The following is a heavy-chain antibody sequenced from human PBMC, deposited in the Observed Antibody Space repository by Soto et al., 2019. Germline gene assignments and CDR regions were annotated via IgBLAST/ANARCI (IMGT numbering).Heavy chain of an antibody. CDR3: ARDQIPGPPDYCDY. J-gene: IGHJ4*02. V-gene: IGHV3-30-3*01. CDR2: ISYNGDTT. Sequence: QVQLVESGGDVVQPGRSLRLSCAASGFAFSSYAMHWVRQAPGKGLEWVAVISYNGDTTYYAESVKGRFTISRDNSKNTRYLQMNSLRAEYTAVYYCARDQIPGPPDYCDYWGQGTLVTVSS. CDR1: GFAFSSYA.